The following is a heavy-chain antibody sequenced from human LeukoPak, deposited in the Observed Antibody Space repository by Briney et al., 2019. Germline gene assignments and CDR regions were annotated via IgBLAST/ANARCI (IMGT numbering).Heavy chain of an antibody. CDR3: ARDKNYYGSGSSN. CDR2: ISAYNGHT. Sequence: ASVKVSCKASGYTFTNYGISWVRQAPGQGLEWMGWISAYNGHTKYAQKVQGRVTMTRDTSTSTAYMELRSLRSDDTAVYYCARDKNYYGSGSSNWGQGTLVTVSS. J-gene: IGHJ4*02. V-gene: IGHV1-18*01. CDR1: GYTFTNYG. D-gene: IGHD3-10*01.